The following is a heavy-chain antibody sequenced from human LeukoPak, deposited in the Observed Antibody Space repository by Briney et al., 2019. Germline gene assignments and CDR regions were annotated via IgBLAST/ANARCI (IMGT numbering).Heavy chain of an antibody. D-gene: IGHD5-18*01. V-gene: IGHV3-9*01. Sequence: PGRSLRLSCAASGFTFDDYAMHWVRQAPGKGLEWVSGISWNSGSIVYADSVKGRFTISRDNAKNSLYLQMNSLRAEDTALYYCAKTRKQLLDAFDIWGQGTMVTVSS. J-gene: IGHJ3*02. CDR2: ISWNSGSI. CDR3: AKTRKQLLDAFDI. CDR1: GFTFDDYA.